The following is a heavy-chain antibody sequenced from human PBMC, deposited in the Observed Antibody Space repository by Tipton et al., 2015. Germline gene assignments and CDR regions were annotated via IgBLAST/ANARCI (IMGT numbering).Heavy chain of an antibody. V-gene: IGHV4-61*01. CDR1: GGSVTSGSYY. J-gene: IGHJ4*02. Sequence: TLSLTCSVSGGSVTSGSYYWSWIRQPPGKGLEWIGEINHSGSTNYNPSLKSRVTISVDTSKNQFSLKLSSVTAADTAVYYCARVELTGTTQPVDYWGQGTLVTVSS. D-gene: IGHD1-20*01. CDR3: ARVELTGTTQPVDY. CDR2: INHSGST.